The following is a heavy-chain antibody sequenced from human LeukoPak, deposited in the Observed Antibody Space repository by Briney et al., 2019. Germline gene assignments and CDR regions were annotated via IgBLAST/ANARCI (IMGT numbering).Heavy chain of an antibody. Sequence: SETLSLTCTVSGGSISSYYWSWIRQPAGKGLEWIGRIYTSGSINYNPSLKSRVTMSVDTSKNQFSLKLSSVTAADTAVYYCAGRRLGNSYYYMDVWGKGTTVTVSS. D-gene: IGHD3-16*01. CDR3: AGRRLGNSYYYMDV. CDR1: GGSISSYY. V-gene: IGHV4-4*07. CDR2: IYTSGSI. J-gene: IGHJ6*03.